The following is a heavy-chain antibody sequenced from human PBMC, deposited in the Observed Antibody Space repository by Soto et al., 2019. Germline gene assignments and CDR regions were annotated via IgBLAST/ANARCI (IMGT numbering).Heavy chain of an antibody. CDR1: GFTFSATY. CDR2: ISGSGSDT. J-gene: IGHJ4*02. Sequence: QVQLVESGGDLVKPGGSLRLSCAASGFTFSATYMSWIRQVPGKGLEWVSYISGSGSDTRYTDSVRGRFTISRDNAKNSLYLQMNSLQVEDTALYYCARGDRVADSWGPGTLVTVS. CDR3: ARGDRVADS. V-gene: IGHV3-11*05. D-gene: IGHD5-12*01.